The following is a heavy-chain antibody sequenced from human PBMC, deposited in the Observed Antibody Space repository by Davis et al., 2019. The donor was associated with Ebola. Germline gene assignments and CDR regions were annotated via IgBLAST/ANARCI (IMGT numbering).Heavy chain of an antibody. Sequence: SETLSLTCTVSGGSISSSSYYWGWIRQPPGKGLEWIGEIYHSGSTSYNPSLKSRVTFSVDKSKNQFSLRLDSVTAADTAMYYCARTIAATVYNWFDPWGQGTLVTVSS. V-gene: IGHV4-61*05. D-gene: IGHD6-13*01. CDR2: IYHSGST. CDR3: ARTIAATVYNWFDP. J-gene: IGHJ5*02. CDR1: GGSISSSSYY.